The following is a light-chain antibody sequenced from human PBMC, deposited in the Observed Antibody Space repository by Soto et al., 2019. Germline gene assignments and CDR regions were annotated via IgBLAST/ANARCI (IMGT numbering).Light chain of an antibody. V-gene: IGLV2-23*01. Sequence: QSALTQPASVSGSPGQSITIFCTGTSSDVGTFNLVSWYQQHPGKAPKLMINEGSKRPSGVSNRFSGSKSANTASLTISGLQADDEADYYCFSYAASRTLFGGGTKLTVL. CDR2: EGS. J-gene: IGLJ2*01. CDR1: SSDVGTFNL. CDR3: FSYAASRTL.